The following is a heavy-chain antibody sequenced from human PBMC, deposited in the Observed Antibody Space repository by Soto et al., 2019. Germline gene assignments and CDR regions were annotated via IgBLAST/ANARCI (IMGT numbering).Heavy chain of an antibody. J-gene: IGHJ5*02. CDR2: IYYSGST. Sequence: SESLSLNCTVSVGSNSSSYWRWIRQPPAKGLEWIGYIYYSGSTNYNPSLKSRVTISVDTSKNQFSLKLSSVTAADTAVYYCARRPTMVRGVIIDNWFDPWGQGTLVTVS. CDR3: ARRPTMVRGVIIDNWFDP. D-gene: IGHD3-10*01. CDR1: VGSNSSSY. V-gene: IGHV4-59*08.